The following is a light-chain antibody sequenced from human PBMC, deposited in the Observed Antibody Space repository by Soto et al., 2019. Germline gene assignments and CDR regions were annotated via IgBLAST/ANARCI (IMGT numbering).Light chain of an antibody. CDR2: SAS. CDR1: QSVGTN. Sequence: EIVMTQSPAALSLSPGERATLSCRASQSVGTNLAWYQQKPGQAPRPLIYSASARATDVPARFSGSGSGTEFTLTISILQSEDFAVYYCQQYRDWAPITFGGGTKVDIK. J-gene: IGKJ4*01. CDR3: QQYRDWAPIT. V-gene: IGKV3-15*01.